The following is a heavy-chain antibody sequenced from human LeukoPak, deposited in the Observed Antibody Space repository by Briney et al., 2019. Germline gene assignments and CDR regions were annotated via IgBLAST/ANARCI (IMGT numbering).Heavy chain of an antibody. CDR1: GGSFSGYF. CDR2: IHHSGST. CDR3: ARGRGPAAREDY. J-gene: IGHJ4*02. D-gene: IGHD6-6*01. Sequence: KPSETLSLTCAVYGGSFSGYFWSWIRQPPGKGLEWIGEIHHSGSTNYNPSLKSRATISEDTSKNQFSLKLSSVTAADTAMYYCARGRGPAAREDYWGQGTLVTVSS. V-gene: IGHV4-34*01.